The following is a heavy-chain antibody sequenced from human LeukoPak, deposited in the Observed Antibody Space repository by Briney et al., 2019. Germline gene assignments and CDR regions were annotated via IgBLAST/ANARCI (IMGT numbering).Heavy chain of an antibody. CDR1: GGSFSGYY. CDR3: ARGRGSYYYYYMDV. J-gene: IGHJ6*03. Sequence: PSETLSLTCAVYGGSFSGYYWSWIRQPPGKGLEWIGEINHSGSTNYNPSLKSRVTISVDTSKNQFSLKLSSVTAADTAVYYCARGRGSYYYYYMDVWGKGTTVTVYS. D-gene: IGHD6-25*01. V-gene: IGHV4-34*01. CDR2: INHSGST.